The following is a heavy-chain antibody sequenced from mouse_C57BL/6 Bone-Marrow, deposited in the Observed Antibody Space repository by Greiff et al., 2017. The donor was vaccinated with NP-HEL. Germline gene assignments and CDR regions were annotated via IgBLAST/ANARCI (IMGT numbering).Heavy chain of an antibody. D-gene: IGHD1-1*01. J-gene: IGHJ2*01. CDR1: GFTFSDYY. CDR2: INYDGSST. CDR3: ARVGDYYGTYFDY. V-gene: IGHV5-16*01. Sequence: EVKLMESEGGLVQPGSSMKLSCTASGFTFSDYYMAWVRQVPEKGLEWVANINYDGSSTYYLDSLKSRFIISRDNAKNILYLQMSSLKSEDTATYYCARVGDYYGTYFDYWGQGTTLTVSS.